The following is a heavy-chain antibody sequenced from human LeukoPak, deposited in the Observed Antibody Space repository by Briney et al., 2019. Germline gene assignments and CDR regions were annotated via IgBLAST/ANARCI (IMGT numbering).Heavy chain of an antibody. J-gene: IGHJ4*02. D-gene: IGHD2-21*02. CDR3: ARQTPYCGGDCYEFDY. Sequence: SETLSLTCTVSGGSISSYYWSWIRQPPGKGLEWIGYIYTSRSTNYNPSLKSRVTISVDTSKNQFSLKLSSVTAADTAVYYCARQTPYCGGDCYEFDYWGQGTLVTVSS. CDR2: IYTSRST. V-gene: IGHV4-4*09. CDR1: GGSISSYY.